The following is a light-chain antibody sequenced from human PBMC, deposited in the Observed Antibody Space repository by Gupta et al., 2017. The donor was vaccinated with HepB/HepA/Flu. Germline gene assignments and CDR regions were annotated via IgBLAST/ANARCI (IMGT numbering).Light chain of an antibody. CDR2: EVS. CDR1: SSDVGGYNY. V-gene: IGLV2-8*01. CDR3: SSYAGSNNLI. J-gene: IGLJ2*01. Sequence: QSALTQPPSASGSPGQSVTIPCTGTSSDVGGYNYVSWYQQHPGKAPKLMIYEVSNRPSGVPDRFSGSKSGNTASLTVSGLQAEDEADYYCSSYAGSNNLIFGGGTKLTVL.